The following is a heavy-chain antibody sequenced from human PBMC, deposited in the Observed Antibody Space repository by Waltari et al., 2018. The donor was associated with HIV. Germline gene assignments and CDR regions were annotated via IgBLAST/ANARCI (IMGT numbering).Heavy chain of an antibody. Sequence: EVQLVESGGGLVQPGGSLGLPWATSGFPFSSCSVNWVRQAPGKGLEFISYISGSSSTIYYADSVKGRFTISRDNARNSLYLQMNSLRAEDTAVYYCARDGWLRSAYGMDVWGQGTTVTVS. CDR2: ISGSSSTI. J-gene: IGHJ6*02. D-gene: IGHD5-12*01. CDR3: ARDGWLRSAYGMDV. V-gene: IGHV3-48*01. CDR1: GFPFSSCS.